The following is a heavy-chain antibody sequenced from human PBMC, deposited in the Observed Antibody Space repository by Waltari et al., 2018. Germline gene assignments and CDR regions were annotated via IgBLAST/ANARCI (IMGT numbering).Heavy chain of an antibody. Sequence: QVQLVQSGAEVKNPGSSVKVSCTASAGTFSSYAIRWVRPAPGQGLEWMGRIIPICGTANYAQKFQGRVTITADKSTSTAYMELSSLRSEDTAVYYCATWKGGIVVVSEGQGNNWFDPWGQGTLVTVSS. CDR3: ATWKGGIVVVSEGQGNNWFDP. J-gene: IGHJ5*02. CDR1: AGTFSSYA. V-gene: IGHV1-69*08. D-gene: IGHD2-15*01. CDR2: IIPICGTA.